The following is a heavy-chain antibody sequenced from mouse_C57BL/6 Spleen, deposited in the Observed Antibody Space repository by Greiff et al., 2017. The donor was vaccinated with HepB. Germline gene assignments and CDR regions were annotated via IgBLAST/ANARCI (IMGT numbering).Heavy chain of an antibody. CDR1: GYTFTSYW. CDR3: ARWSWERYFDY. Sequence: QVQLQQPGTELVKPGASVKLSCKASGYTFTSYWMHWVKQRPGQGLEWIGNINPSNGGTNYNEKFKNKATLTVDKSSSTANMQLSSLTSEDSAVYYCARWSWERYFDYWGQGTTLTVSS. D-gene: IGHD4-1*01. J-gene: IGHJ2*01. CDR2: INPSNGGT. V-gene: IGHV1-53*01.